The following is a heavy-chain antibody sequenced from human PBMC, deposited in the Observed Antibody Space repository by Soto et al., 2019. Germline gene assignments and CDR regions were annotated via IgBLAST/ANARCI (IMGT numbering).Heavy chain of an antibody. J-gene: IGHJ5*02. Sequence: PGGPLRHACGASGFTISSYAMSCFRQAPGKGLEWVSAISGSGGSTYYADSVKGRFTISRDNSKNTLYLQMNSLRAEDTAVYYCAKSLDYYGSGSYGWFDPWGQGTLVTVSS. V-gene: IGHV3-23*01. CDR1: GFTISSYA. CDR2: ISGSGGST. CDR3: AKSLDYYGSGSYGWFDP. D-gene: IGHD3-10*01.